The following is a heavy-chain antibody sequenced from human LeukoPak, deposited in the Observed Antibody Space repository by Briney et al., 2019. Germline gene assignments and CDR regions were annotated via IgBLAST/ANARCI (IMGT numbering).Heavy chain of an antibody. CDR2: INHSGST. Sequence: SETLSLTCAVYGGSFSGYYWSWIRQPPGKGLEWIGEINHSGSTNYNPSLKSRVTISVDTSKNQFSLKLSSVTAADTAVYYCADSSGYYYFDYWGQGTLVTVSS. CDR3: ADSSGYYYFDY. D-gene: IGHD3-22*01. V-gene: IGHV4-34*01. CDR1: GGSFSGYY. J-gene: IGHJ4*02.